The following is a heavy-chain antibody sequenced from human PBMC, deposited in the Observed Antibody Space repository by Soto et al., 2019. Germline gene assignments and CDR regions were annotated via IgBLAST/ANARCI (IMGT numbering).Heavy chain of an antibody. CDR3: ARGPTTGTTTDWFDP. V-gene: IGHV3-21*01. CDR1: GFTFSSYS. J-gene: IGHJ5*02. CDR2: ISSRSSYI. Sequence: EVQLVESGGGLVRPGGSLRLSCAASGFTFSSYSMNWVRQAPGKGLEWVSSISSRSSYIYYADSVKGRFTISRDDANNSLYLQKNSLRAEDTAVYYCARGPTTGTTTDWFDPWGQGTLVTVSS. D-gene: IGHD4-17*01.